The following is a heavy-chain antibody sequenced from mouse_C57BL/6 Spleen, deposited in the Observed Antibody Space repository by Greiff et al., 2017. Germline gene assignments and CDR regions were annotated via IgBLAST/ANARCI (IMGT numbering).Heavy chain of an antibody. D-gene: IGHD2-1*01. CDR1: GYPFTDYY. CDR3: AARSTMVAMDY. J-gene: IGHJ4*01. Sequence: EVQLQQSGPVLVKPGASVKMSCKASGYPFTDYYMNWVKQSHGKSLEWIGVINPYNGGTSYNQKFKGKATLTVDKSSSTAYMELNSLTSEDSAVYYCAARSTMVAMDYWGQGTSVTVSS. V-gene: IGHV1-19*01. CDR2: INPYNGGT.